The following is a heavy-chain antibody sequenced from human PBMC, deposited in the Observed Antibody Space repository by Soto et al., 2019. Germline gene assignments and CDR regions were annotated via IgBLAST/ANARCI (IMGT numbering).Heavy chain of an antibody. J-gene: IGHJ4*02. D-gene: IGHD2-2*01. CDR3: ARRKYCSSTTCFDY. V-gene: IGHV3-66*01. Sequence: EFQLVESGGALVQPGGSLRLSCAASGFPVSISYMSWVRQVPGKGLEWVSIMYSGGETYYAASVKGRFTVSRDNSKNTVDLQMTSLRAEDTGVYYCARRKYCSSTTCFDYWGQGTLVTVAS. CDR2: MYSGGET. CDR1: GFPVSISY.